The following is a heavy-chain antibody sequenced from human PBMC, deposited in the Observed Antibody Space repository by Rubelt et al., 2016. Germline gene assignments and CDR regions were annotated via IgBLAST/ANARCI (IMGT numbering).Heavy chain of an antibody. CDR1: DGSFSGYS. V-gene: IGHV4-34*01. Sequence: QVQLEQWGAGLLKASETLSLTCALSDGSFSGYSWSWIRQSPGKGLEWIGDINLSGGTNFNPSLGSSVNMSLDTSKNHFSLRLISVSAADTGIYYCARASTPFDFWGQGTLVAVSS. CDR2: INLSGGT. CDR3: ARASTPFDF. J-gene: IGHJ4*02.